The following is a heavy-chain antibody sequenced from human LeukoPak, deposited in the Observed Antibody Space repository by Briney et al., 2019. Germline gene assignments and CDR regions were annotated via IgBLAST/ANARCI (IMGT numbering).Heavy chain of an antibody. Sequence: GPSVTVSCTSSAYTFTVYYMHWVRQAPGQGIGWMGWINPNSGDTNYAQKSQGRVTMTRDTSISTAYMELSRLRSDDTAVYYCARDRTRYYYYSYMDVWGKGTAVTISS. D-gene: IGHD1-14*01. CDR1: AYTFTVYY. CDR2: INPNSGDT. CDR3: ARDRTRYYYYSYMDV. V-gene: IGHV1-2*02. J-gene: IGHJ6*03.